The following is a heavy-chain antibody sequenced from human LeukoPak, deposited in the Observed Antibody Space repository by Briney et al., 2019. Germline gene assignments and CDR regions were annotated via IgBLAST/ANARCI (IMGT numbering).Heavy chain of an antibody. J-gene: IGHJ4*02. CDR3: ARVGTWELQRVFDY. CDR2: IHKAGTES. Sequence: QPGGSLRLSCAVSGFTFTDYWMTWVRQVPRKGLEWVANIHKAGTESYYVDSVKGRFAISRDNAKNSLYLQLSSLRVDDTAVYYCARVGTWELQRVFDYWGQGTLVTVSS. D-gene: IGHD1-26*01. V-gene: IGHV3-7*01. CDR1: GFTFTDYW.